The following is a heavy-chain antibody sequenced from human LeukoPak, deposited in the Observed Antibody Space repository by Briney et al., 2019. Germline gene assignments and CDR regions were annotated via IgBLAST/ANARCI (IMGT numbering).Heavy chain of an antibody. CDR2: IRYDGSNK. D-gene: IGHD3-22*01. CDR3: ANPKHYYDSSGYLDY. CDR1: GFTFSSYG. Sequence: PGGSLRLSCAASGFTFSSYGMHWVRQAPGKGLEWVAFIRYDGSNKYYADSVKGRFTISRDNSKNTLYMQMNSLRAEDTAVYYCANPKHYYDSSGYLDYWGQGTLVTVSS. J-gene: IGHJ4*02. V-gene: IGHV3-30*02.